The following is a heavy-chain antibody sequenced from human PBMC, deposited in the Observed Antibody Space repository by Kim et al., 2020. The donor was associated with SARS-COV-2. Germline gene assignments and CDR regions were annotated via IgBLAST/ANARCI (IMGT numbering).Heavy chain of an antibody. CDR1: GGSFSGYY. Sequence: SETLSLTCAVYGGSFSGYYWSWIRQPPGKGLEWIGEINHSGSTNYNPSLKSRVTISVDTSKNQFSLKLSSVTAADTAVYYCARWVYDYVWGSYRYTPFDYWGRGTLVTVSS. V-gene: IGHV4-34*01. D-gene: IGHD3-16*02. J-gene: IGHJ4*02. CDR2: INHSGST. CDR3: ARWVYDYVWGSYRYTPFDY.